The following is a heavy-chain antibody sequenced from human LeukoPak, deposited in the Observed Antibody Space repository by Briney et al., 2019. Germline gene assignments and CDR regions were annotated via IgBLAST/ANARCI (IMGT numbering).Heavy chain of an antibody. CDR1: GFTFSSYG. D-gene: IGHD6-19*01. CDR2: IWYDGSNK. Sequence: GGSLRLSCAASGFTFSSYGMRWVRQAPGKGLEWVAVIWYDGSNKYYADSVKGRFTISRENSKNTLYLQMNSLRAEDTAVYYCAREFRSSGWSCYFAYWGQGTLVTVSS. J-gene: IGHJ4*02. CDR3: AREFRSSGWSCYFAY. V-gene: IGHV3-33*01.